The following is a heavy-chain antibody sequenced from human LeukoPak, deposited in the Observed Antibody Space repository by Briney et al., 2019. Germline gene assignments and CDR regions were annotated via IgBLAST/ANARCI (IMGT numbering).Heavy chain of an antibody. CDR3: VRPRLAVDGNY. CDR1: GFTFSSHW. V-gene: IGHV3-7*01. Sequence: GGSLRLSCAASGFTFSSHWMSWVRQAPGRGLEWLANIKEDESEKYYVDSVKGRFTVSRDNAKNSMYLQMNSLRVEDTAVYYCVRPRLAVDGNYWGQGTLVTVSS. J-gene: IGHJ4*02. D-gene: IGHD2-2*01. CDR2: IKEDESEK.